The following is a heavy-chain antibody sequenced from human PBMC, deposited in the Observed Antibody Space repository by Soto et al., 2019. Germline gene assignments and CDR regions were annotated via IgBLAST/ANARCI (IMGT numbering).Heavy chain of an antibody. J-gene: IGHJ5*02. CDR3: ARGRRASGAYYYGSGSYYNQGGWLDP. CDR1: GGSFSGYY. D-gene: IGHD3-10*01. CDR2: INHSGST. V-gene: IGHV4-34*01. Sequence: SETLSLTCAVYGGSFSGYYWSWIRQPPGKGLEWIGEINHSGSTNYNPSLKSRVTISVDTSKNQFSLKLSSVTAADTAVYYCARGRRASGAYYYGSGSYYNQGGWLDPWGQGTLVTVSS.